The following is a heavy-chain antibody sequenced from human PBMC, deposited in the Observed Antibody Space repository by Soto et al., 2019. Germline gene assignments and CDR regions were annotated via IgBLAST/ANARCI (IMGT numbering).Heavy chain of an antibody. Sequence: XGFLRLSCAASGFTFSSYGMHWVRQAPGKGLEWVAVIWYDVSNKYYADSVKGRFTISRDNSKNTLYLQMNSLRDEDTAVYYCTRAGRGAVVVGDLGYFYYGMDVWGQGTTVTVSS. CDR1: GFTFSSYG. D-gene: IGHD2-15*01. CDR2: IWYDVSNK. V-gene: IGHV3-33*01. CDR3: TRAGRGAVVVGDLGYFYYGMDV. J-gene: IGHJ6*02.